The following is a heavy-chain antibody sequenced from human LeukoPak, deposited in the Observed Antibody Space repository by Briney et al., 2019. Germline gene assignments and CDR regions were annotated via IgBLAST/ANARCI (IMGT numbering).Heavy chain of an antibody. CDR2: IIPIFGTA. CDR3: ASPYDYGDHYLDALHI. Sequence: ASVKVSCKASGGTFSSYAISWVRQAPGQGLEWVGGIIPIFGTANYAQRFQGRVTITADKSTSTAYMELSSLRSEDTAVYYCASPYDYGDHYLDALHIWGQGTIVTVSS. CDR1: GGTFSSYA. J-gene: IGHJ3*02. D-gene: IGHD4-17*01. V-gene: IGHV1-69*06.